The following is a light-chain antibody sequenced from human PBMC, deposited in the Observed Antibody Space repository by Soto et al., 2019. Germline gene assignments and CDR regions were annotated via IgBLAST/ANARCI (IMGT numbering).Light chain of an antibody. Sequence: DVVMTQSPLSLPVTPGQPASISCRSTQSLVASDGNTCLQWFQQSPGQSPRRLIYSVSNRDSGVTDRFSGSGSGTDFTLKISRVEAEDVGVYYCLQHAHWPHTFGQGTKLEIK. CDR2: SVS. J-gene: IGKJ2*01. CDR1: QSLVASDGNTC. V-gene: IGKV2-30*01. CDR3: LQHAHWPHT.